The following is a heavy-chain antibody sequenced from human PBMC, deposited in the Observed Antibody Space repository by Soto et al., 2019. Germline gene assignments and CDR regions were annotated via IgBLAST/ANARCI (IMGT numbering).Heavy chain of an antibody. CDR3: ARDDTDFGVVMPYYYYGMDV. CDR1: GYTFTSYG. V-gene: IGHV1-18*04. CDR2: ISAYNGNT. D-gene: IGHD3-3*01. J-gene: IGHJ6*02. Sequence: ASVKVSCKASGYTFTSYGISWVRQAPGQGLEWMGWISAYNGNTNYAQKLQGRVTMTTDTSTSTAYMELRSLRSDDTAVYYCARDDTDFGVVMPYYYYGMDVWGQGTTVTVSS.